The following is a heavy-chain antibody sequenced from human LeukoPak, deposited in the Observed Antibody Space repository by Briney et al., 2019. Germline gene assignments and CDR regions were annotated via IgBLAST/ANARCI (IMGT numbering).Heavy chain of an antibody. D-gene: IGHD2-15*01. Sequence: PGGSLRLSCAASGFTFSNYWMSWVRQAPGKGLEWVANIKQDGSEKYYVDSVKGRFTISRDNAKNSLYLQMNSLRAEDTAVYYCARDTLGYCSGGSCYFADAFDIWGQGTMVTVSS. V-gene: IGHV3-7*01. CDR1: GFTFSNYW. CDR2: IKQDGSEK. CDR3: ARDTLGYCSGGSCYFADAFDI. J-gene: IGHJ3*02.